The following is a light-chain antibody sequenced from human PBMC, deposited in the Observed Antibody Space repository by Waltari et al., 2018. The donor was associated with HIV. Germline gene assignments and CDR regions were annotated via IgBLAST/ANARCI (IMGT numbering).Light chain of an antibody. CDR2: GDN. CDR1: SSNIGAGYN. Sequence: QSVLTQPPSVSGAPGQRVTLSCTGSSSNIGAGYNVHWYQQLPGTAPKLLVYGDNNRPAGVPYRFSGSKYGTSASLAITGLQAEDEADYYCQSYDSSLSGLVFATGTKVTVL. V-gene: IGLV1-40*01. CDR3: QSYDSSLSGLV. J-gene: IGLJ1*01.